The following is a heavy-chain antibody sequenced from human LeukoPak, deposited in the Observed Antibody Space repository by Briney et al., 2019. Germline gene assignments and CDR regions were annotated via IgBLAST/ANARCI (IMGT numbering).Heavy chain of an antibody. Sequence: PGGSLRLSCAASGFTVSSNYMSWVRQAPGKGLEWVSVICSGGSTYYADSVKGRFTISRDNSKNTLYLQMNSLRAEDTAVYYCARVEQSGWCDYWGQGTLVTVSS. J-gene: IGHJ4*02. V-gene: IGHV3-53*01. CDR3: ARVEQSGWCDY. CDR2: ICSGGST. CDR1: GFTVSSNY. D-gene: IGHD6-19*01.